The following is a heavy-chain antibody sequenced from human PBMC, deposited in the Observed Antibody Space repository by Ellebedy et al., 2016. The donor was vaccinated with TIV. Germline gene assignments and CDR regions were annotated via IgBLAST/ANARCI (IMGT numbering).Heavy chain of an antibody. CDR3: ARGGSGEFSYYYYGLDV. J-gene: IGHJ6*02. V-gene: IGHV5-51*01. D-gene: IGHD3-10*01. CDR2: IYPGDSET. Sequence: TVSCKDSGYTFANSWLVWARQMPGKGLEWMGIIYPGDSETRYSPSFQGQVSISADKSINTAYLQWSRLKASDSAMYYCARGGSGEFSYYYYGLDVWGQGTTVTVSS. CDR1: GYTFANSW.